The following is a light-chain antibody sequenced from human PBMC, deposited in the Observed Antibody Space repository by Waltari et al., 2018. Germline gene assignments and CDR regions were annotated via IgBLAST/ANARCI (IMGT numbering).Light chain of an antibody. CDR3: QQGYISPWT. V-gene: IGKV1-39*01. J-gene: IGKJ1*01. CDR1: QIIAIY. CDR2: AAS. Sequence: DIQMTQSPSSLSASVGDRVTITCRASQIIAIYLNWYQAQPGKAPNLLISAASSLESGVPSRFSGSGSGTDFTLTISSLQPEDSATYYCQQGYISPWTFGQGTKVEIK.